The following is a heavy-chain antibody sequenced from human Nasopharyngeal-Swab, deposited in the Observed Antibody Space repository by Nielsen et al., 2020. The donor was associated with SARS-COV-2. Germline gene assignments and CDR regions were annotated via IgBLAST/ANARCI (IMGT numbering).Heavy chain of an antibody. CDR3: ARELAVAGTLGPFDY. J-gene: IGHJ4*02. V-gene: IGHV3-7*01. Sequence: GESLKISCAASGFIFSSYWMSWVRQAPGKGLEWVANIKQDGSEKYYVDSVKGRFTISRDNAKNSLYLQMNSLRAEDTAVYYCARELAVAGTLGPFDYWGQGTLVTVSS. CDR1: GFIFSSYW. D-gene: IGHD6-19*01. CDR2: IKQDGSEK.